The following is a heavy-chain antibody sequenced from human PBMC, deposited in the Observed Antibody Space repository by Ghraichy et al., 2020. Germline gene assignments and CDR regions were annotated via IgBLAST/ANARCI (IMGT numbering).Heavy chain of an antibody. V-gene: IGHV3-74*03. CDR3: ARFFCTLSTCYIQ. Sequence: GGSLRLSCAASGFSLIESFMHWIRQTPWEGPVWVSRIRGDGESSMYADSVKGRFTISRDVAKNTLFLQMDSLTVEDTAVYYCARFFCTLSTCYIQWGQGTTVTGSS. CDR1: GFSLIESF. J-gene: IGHJ4*02. D-gene: IGHD3/OR15-3a*01. CDR2: IRGDGESS.